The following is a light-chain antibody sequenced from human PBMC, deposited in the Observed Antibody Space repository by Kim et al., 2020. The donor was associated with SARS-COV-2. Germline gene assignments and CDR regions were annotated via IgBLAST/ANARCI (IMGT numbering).Light chain of an antibody. V-gene: IGLV2-14*03. Sequence: GQSFTISCTGTIINIGSYNYVSWHQQHPGKAPKLMIYDVNKRPSGISSRFSGSKSGSTASLTISGLQSEDEADYYCSSFTTRSTLVFGGGTQLTV. CDR3: SSFTTRSTLV. J-gene: IGLJ3*02. CDR2: DVN. CDR1: IINIGSYNY.